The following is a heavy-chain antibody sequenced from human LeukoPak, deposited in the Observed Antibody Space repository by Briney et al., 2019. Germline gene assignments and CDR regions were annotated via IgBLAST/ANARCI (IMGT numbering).Heavy chain of an antibody. Sequence: PGGSLRLSCAASGFTFSSYAMHWVRQAPGKGLEWVAVISYDGSNKYYADSVKGRFTISRDNSKNTLYLQMNSLRAEDTAVYYCARDPLDPGWLQFFVDYWGQGTLVTVSS. CDR2: ISYDGSNK. J-gene: IGHJ4*02. CDR3: ARDPLDPGWLQFFVDY. CDR1: GFTFSSYA. D-gene: IGHD5-24*01. V-gene: IGHV3-30-3*01.